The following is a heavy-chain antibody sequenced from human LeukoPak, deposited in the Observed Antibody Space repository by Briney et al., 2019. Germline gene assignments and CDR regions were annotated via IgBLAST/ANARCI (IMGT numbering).Heavy chain of an antibody. CDR3: ARGGGGGNWFDP. CDR1: GFPFSNYW. Sequence: PGGSLRLSCAASGFPFSNYWMLWARQAPGKGLVWVSRINSDGSTTTYADSVKGRFTISRDSAKNTLYLQMNSLRVEDTAVYYCARGGGGGNWFDPWGQGTLVTVSS. D-gene: IGHD3-16*01. CDR2: INSDGSTT. J-gene: IGHJ5*02. V-gene: IGHV3-74*01.